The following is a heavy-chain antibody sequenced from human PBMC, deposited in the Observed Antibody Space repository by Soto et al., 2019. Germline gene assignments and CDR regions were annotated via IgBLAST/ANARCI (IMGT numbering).Heavy chain of an antibody. CDR1: GYSFTSYW. Sequence: PGESLKISCKGSGYSFTSYWISWVRQMPGKGLEWMGRIDPSDSYTNYSPSFQGHVTISADKSISTAYLQWSSLKASDTAMYYCARRKMAGTSDDYYYGMDVWGQGTTVTVSS. V-gene: IGHV5-10-1*01. J-gene: IGHJ6*02. D-gene: IGHD6-19*01. CDR2: IDPSDSYT. CDR3: ARRKMAGTSDDYYYGMDV.